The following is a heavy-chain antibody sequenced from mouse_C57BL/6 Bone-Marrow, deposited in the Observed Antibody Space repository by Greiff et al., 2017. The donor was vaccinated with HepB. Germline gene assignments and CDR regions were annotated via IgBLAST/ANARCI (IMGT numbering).Heavy chain of an antibody. D-gene: IGHD1-1*01. CDR2: ISSGGDYI. J-gene: IGHJ3*01. CDR3: TRDGGYGSSYPAWFAY. CDR1: GFTFSSYA. Sequence: EVKLVESGEGLVKPGGSLKLSCAASGFTFSSYAMSWVRQTPEKRLEWVAYISSGGDYIYYADTVKGRFTISRDNARNTLYLQMSSLKSEDTAMYYCTRDGGYGSSYPAWFAYWGQGTLVTVSA. V-gene: IGHV5-9-1*02.